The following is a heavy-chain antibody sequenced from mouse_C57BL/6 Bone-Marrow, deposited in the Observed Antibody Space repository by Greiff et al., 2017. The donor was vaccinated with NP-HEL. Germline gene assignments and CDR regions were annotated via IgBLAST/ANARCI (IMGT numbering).Heavy chain of an antibody. CDR3: ARLWPRRDWYFDV. D-gene: IGHD2-2*01. CDR2: IYPGGGYT. Sequence: QVQLQQSGAELVRPGTSVKMSCKASGYTFTSYWIGWAKQRPGHGLEWIGDIYPGGGYTNYNEKFKGKATLTADKSSSTAYMQFSSLTSEDSAIYYCARLWPRRDWYFDVWGTGTTVTVSS. CDR1: GYTFTSYW. J-gene: IGHJ1*03. V-gene: IGHV1-63*01.